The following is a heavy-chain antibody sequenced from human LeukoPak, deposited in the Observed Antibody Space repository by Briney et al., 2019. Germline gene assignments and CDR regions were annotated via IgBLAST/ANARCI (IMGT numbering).Heavy chain of an antibody. V-gene: IGHV4-39*01. CDR1: GGSISSSSYY. D-gene: IGHD5-12*01. J-gene: IGHJ4*02. CDR3: ARHTSGSSRLFDY. Sequence: SETLSLTCTVSGGSISSSSYYWGWIRQPPGKGLEWIGSIYYSGSTYYNPSLKSRVTISVDTSKNQFSLKLSSVTAADTAIYYFARHTSGSSRLFDYWGQGSLVTVSS. CDR2: IYYSGST.